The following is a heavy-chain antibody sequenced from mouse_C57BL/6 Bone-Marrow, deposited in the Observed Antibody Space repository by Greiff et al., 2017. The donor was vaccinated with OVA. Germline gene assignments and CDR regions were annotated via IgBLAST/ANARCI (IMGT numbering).Heavy chain of an antibody. CDR1: GYTFTSYW. V-gene: IGHV1-7*01. J-gene: IGHJ2*01. CDR2: INPSSGSI. CDR3: ARGDVIYGNYFDY. D-gene: IGHD2-1*01. Sequence: QVQLQQSGAELAKPGASVKLSCKASGYTFTSYWMHWVKQRPGQGLEWIGYINPSSGSIKYNQTLKDKVTLTADKSSSTAYLQLSSLTYEDTAVYYGARGDVIYGNYFDYWGQGTTLTVSS.